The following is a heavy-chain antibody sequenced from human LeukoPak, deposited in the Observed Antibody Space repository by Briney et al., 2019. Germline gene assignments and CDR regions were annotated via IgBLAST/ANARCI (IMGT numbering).Heavy chain of an antibody. CDR3: ARVPRARGSYYYGMDV. CDR1: GYTFTSYG. D-gene: IGHD3-16*01. CDR2: ISAYNGNT. V-gene: IGHV1-18*01. J-gene: IGHJ6*02. Sequence: GASVKVSCKASGYTFTSYGISWVRQAPGQGLEWMGWISAYNGNTNYAQKLQGRVTMTTDTSTSTAYMELRSLRSDDTAVYYCARVPRARGSYYYGMDVWGQGTLVTVSS.